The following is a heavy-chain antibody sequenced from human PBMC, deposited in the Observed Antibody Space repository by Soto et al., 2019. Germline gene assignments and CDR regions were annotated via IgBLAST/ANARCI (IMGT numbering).Heavy chain of an antibody. D-gene: IGHD2-15*01. CDR1: CGSFSSDY. J-gene: IGHJ4*02. CDR3: AREGGGYCSGGSCQVDY. V-gene: IGHV4-59*05. Sequence: SSETLSVTCAVYCGSFSSDYWSWIRQPPGKGLEWIGSIYYSGSTYYNPSLKSRVTISVDTSKNQFSLKLSSVTAADTAVYYCAREGGGYCSGGSCQVDYWGQGTLVTVSS. CDR2: IYYSGST.